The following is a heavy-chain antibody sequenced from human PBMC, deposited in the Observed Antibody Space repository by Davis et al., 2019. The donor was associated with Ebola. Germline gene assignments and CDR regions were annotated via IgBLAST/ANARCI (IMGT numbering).Heavy chain of an antibody. J-gene: IGHJ4*02. V-gene: IGHV3-30-3*01. Sequence: PGGSLRLSCAASGFTFTSYAMHWVRQAPGKGLEWVAVISYDGNNKYYADSVKGRFTISRDNSKNTLYLQMNSLRAEDTAVYYCASLDTAMDYWGQGTLVTVSS. CDR3: ASLDTAMDY. D-gene: IGHD5-18*01. CDR1: GFTFTSYA. CDR2: ISYDGNNK.